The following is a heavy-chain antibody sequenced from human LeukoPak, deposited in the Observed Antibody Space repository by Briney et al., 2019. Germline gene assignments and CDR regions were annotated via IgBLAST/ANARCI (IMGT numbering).Heavy chain of an antibody. D-gene: IGHD2-15*01. CDR3: ARRQYCXGGXXXXGAFXI. CDR2: IYPGDSDT. V-gene: IGHV5-51*01. Sequence: GESLKISCKGSGYSFTSYWIAWVRQMPGKGLEWMGIIYPGDSDTRYSPSFQGQVTISADKFISTAYLQWNSLKASDTAMYFCARRQYCXGGXXXXGAFXIWGXXTMVTVS. J-gene: IGHJ3*02. CDR1: GYSFTSYW.